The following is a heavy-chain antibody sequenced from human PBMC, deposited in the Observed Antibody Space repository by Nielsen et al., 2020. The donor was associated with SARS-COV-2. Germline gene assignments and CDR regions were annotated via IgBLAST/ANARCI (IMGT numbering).Heavy chain of an antibody. CDR2: ISWNSGCI. CDR1: GFTFDDYA. D-gene: IGHD2-15*01. CDR3: ARGPLTIAVSTANWFDL. Sequence: GGSLRLSCAASGFTFDDYAMHWVRQAPGKGLEWVSGISWNSGCIGYADSVKGRFTISRDNAKNSLYLQMNSLRAEDTALYYCARGPLTIAVSTANWFDLWGQGTLVTVSS. V-gene: IGHV3-9*01. J-gene: IGHJ5*02.